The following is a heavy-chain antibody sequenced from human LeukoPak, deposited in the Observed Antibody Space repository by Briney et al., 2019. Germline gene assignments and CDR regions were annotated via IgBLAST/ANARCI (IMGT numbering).Heavy chain of an antibody. J-gene: IGHJ4*02. Sequence: ASVKVSCKASGYTFTSYGISWVRQAPGQGLEWMGWIRVYNGDTNYAQKLQGRVTMTTDTSTSTAYMELRSLGSDDTAVYYCATGYCSSTNCRIDYWGQGTLVTVSS. CDR1: GYTFTSYG. V-gene: IGHV1-18*01. CDR3: ATGYCSSTNCRIDY. CDR2: IRVYNGDT. D-gene: IGHD2-2*03.